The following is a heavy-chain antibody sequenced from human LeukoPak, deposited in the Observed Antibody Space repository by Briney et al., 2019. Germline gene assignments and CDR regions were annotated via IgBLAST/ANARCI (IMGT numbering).Heavy chain of an antibody. V-gene: IGHV4-61*01. Sequence: SETLSLTCTVSSGSISSSSYYWTWIRQPPGAGLEWIGHIYNSGSTNYNPSLRGRVTISLDTSKNQVSLKLTSVTAAGTAMYYCARKDGDGWGQGTLVTVSS. J-gene: IGHJ4*02. CDR2: IYNSGST. D-gene: IGHD5-24*01. CDR1: SGSISSSSYY. CDR3: ARKDGDG.